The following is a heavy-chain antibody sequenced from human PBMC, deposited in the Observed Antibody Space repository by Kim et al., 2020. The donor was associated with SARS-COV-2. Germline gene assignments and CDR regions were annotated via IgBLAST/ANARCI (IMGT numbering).Heavy chain of an antibody. J-gene: IGHJ4*02. D-gene: IGHD3-9*01. Sequence: ASVKVSCKVSGYTLTELSMHWVRQAPGKGLEWMGGFDPEDGETIYAQKFQGRVTMTEDTSTDTAYMELSSLRSEDTAVYYCATTPYYGILTGYFPLYFDYWGQGTLVTVSS. CDR2: FDPEDGET. V-gene: IGHV1-24*01. CDR1: GYTLTELS. CDR3: ATTPYYGILTGYFPLYFDY.